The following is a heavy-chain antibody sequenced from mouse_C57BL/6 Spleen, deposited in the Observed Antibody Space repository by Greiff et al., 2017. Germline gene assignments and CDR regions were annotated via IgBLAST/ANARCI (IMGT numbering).Heavy chain of an antibody. V-gene: IGHV1-82*01. D-gene: IGHD1-1*01. J-gene: IGHJ3*01. Sequence: VQLQQSGPELVKPGASVKISCKASGYAFSSSWMNWVKQRPGKGLEWIGRIYPGDGDTNYNGKFKGKATLTADKSSSTAYMQLSSLTSEDSAVYFCARVGLSAYWGQGTLVTVSA. CDR2: IYPGDGDT. CDR3: ARVGLSAY. CDR1: GYAFSSSW.